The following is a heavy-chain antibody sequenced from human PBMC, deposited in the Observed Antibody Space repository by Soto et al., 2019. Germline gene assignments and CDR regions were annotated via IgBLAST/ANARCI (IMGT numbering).Heavy chain of an antibody. V-gene: IGHV3-30*18. D-gene: IGHD3-22*01. CDR3: AKDTYYYDSSGYYRSPAY. Sequence: PGGSLRLSCADSGFTFSNYGMHWVRQAPGKGLEWVAAISYDGSNKYYADSVEGRFTISRDNSKSTVYLQMNSLRAEDTAIYYCAKDTYYYDSSGYYRSPAYWGQGTLVTVSS. CDR1: GFTFSNYG. J-gene: IGHJ4*02. CDR2: ISYDGSNK.